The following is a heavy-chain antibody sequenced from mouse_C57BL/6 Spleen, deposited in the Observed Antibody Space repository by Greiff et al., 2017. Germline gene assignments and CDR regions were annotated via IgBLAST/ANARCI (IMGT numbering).Heavy chain of an antibody. J-gene: IGHJ1*03. CDR1: GYAFSSYW. CDR3: ARWADRSSCWYFDV. V-gene: IGHV1-80*01. D-gene: IGHD1-1*01. CDR2: IYPGDGDT. Sequence: QVQLQQSGAELVKPGASVKISCKASGYAFSSYWMNWVKQRPGKGLEWIGQIYPGDGDTNYNGKFKGKATLTADKSSSTAYMQLSSLTSEDSAVYFCARWADRSSCWYFDVWGTGTTVTVSS.